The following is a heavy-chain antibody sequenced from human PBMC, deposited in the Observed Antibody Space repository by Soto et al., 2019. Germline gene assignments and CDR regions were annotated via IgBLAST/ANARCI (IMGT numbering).Heavy chain of an antibody. Sequence: GESLKISCKGSGYSFTSYWIGWVRQMPGKGLEWMGIIYPGDSDTRYSPSFQGQVTISADKSISTAYLQWSSLKASDTAMYYCARTSASGKYYDGMDVWGQGTTVTVSS. CDR2: IYPGDSDT. CDR1: GYSFTSYW. D-gene: IGHD6-13*01. J-gene: IGHJ6*02. CDR3: ARTSASGKYYDGMDV. V-gene: IGHV5-51*01.